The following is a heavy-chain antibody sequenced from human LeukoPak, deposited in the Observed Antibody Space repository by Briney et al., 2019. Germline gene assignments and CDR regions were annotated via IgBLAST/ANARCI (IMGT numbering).Heavy chain of an antibody. D-gene: IGHD4-17*01. J-gene: IGHJ6*02. CDR3: AKDKGYGDYNYYYGMDV. CDR2: ISYDGSNK. V-gene: IGHV3-30-3*01. Sequence: GGSLRLSCAASGFSFSSYAMSWVRQAPGKGLEWVAVISYDGSNKYYADSVKGRFTISRDNSKNTLYLQMNSLRAEDTAVYYCAKDKGYGDYNYYYGMDVWGQGTTVTVSS. CDR1: GFSFSSYA.